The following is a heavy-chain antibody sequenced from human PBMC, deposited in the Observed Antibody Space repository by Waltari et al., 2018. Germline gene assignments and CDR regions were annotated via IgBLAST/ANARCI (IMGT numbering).Heavy chain of an antibody. Sequence: EVQLVESGGGLVQPGRSLRLSCTPSGFTLGDYAVSWVRQAPGKGLEWVGVVRSRTYGGTTDYAASVKGRFSISRDDSKNIAYLQMNSLKTEDTAVYYCTRGESGYTGYDDFWGQGTLVIVSS. J-gene: IGHJ4*02. V-gene: IGHV3-49*04. CDR2: VRSRTYGGTT. CDR3: TRGESGYTGYDDF. D-gene: IGHD5-12*01. CDR1: GFTLGDYA.